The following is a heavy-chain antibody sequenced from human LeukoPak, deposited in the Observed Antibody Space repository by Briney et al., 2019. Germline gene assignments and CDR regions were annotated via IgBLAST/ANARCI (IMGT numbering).Heavy chain of an antibody. CDR3: ARSPSGYCSGTSCYVAFDI. CDR2: IYYRGNT. Sequence: SETLSLTCNVSGDSISTYYWSWIRQPPGKGLEWVRSIYYRGNTNYNPSLKSRVIMSVDTSKNQFSLELNSLTAADTAVYYCARSPSGYCSGTSCYVAFDIWGQGTMVTVS. CDR1: GDSISTYY. J-gene: IGHJ3*02. D-gene: IGHD2-2*01. V-gene: IGHV4-59*01.